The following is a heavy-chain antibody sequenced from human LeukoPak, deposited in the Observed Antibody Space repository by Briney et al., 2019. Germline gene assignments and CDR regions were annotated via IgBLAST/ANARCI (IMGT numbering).Heavy chain of an antibody. CDR3: ARELRSSGFDY. J-gene: IGHJ4*02. CDR1: GGSISSYY. V-gene: IGHV4-59*06. D-gene: IGHD3-22*01. CDR2: IYYSGST. Sequence: SETLSLTCTVSGGSISSYYWSWIRQHPGKGLEWIGYIYYSGSTYYNPSLKSRVTISVDTSKNQFSLKLSSVTAADTAVYYCARELRSSGFDYWGQGTLVTVSS.